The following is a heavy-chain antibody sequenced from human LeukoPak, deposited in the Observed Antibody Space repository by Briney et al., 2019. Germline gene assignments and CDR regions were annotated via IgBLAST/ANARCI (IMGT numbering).Heavy chain of an antibody. V-gene: IGHV3-74*01. CDR3: LRDLNWSLDQ. CDR1: GFTFSNYM. D-gene: IGHD1-20*01. Sequence: GSLRPSCAASGFTFSNYMMHWVRQAPGKGLVWVSRIKSDGITITYADSVKGRFTISRDNAKNTLYLQMNSLRAEDTAVYYCLRDLNWSLDQWGQGTLVTVSS. CDR2: IKSDGITI. J-gene: IGHJ4*02.